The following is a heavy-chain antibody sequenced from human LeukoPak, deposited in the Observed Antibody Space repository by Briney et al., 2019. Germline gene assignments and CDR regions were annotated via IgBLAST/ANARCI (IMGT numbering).Heavy chain of an antibody. CDR1: GGSISSGGYY. J-gene: IGHJ5*02. CDR2: IYYSGSA. CDR3: ARDLGSGWYGHWFDP. V-gene: IGHV4-31*03. D-gene: IGHD6-19*01. Sequence: SETLSLTCTVSGGSISSGGYYWSWIRQHPGKGLEWIGYIYYSGSAYYNPSLKSRVTISVDTSKNQFSLKLSSVTAADTAVYYCARDLGSGWYGHWFDPWGQGTLVTVSS.